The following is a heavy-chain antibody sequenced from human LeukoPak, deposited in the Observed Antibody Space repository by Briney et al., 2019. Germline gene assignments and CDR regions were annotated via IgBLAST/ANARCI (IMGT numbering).Heavy chain of an antibody. V-gene: IGHV3-30*04. J-gene: IGHJ3*02. CDR1: GFTFSSYA. CDR2: ISYDGSNK. CDR3: AREATLEGAFDI. Sequence: GGSLRLSCAASGFTFSSYAMHWVRQAPGKGLEWVAVISYDGSNKYYVDSVKGRFTISRDNSKNTLYLQMNSLRAEDTAVYYCAREATLEGAFDIWGQGTMVTVSS.